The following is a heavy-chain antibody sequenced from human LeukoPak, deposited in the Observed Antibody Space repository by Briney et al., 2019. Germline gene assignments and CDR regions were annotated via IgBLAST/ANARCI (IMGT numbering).Heavy chain of an antibody. CDR1: GYTFTSYY. CDR2: INPSGGST. CDR3: ARVAVIAITDYFDY. J-gene: IGHJ4*02. D-gene: IGHD2-21*01. V-gene: IGHV1-46*03. Sequence: ASVKVSRKASGYTFTSYYMHWVRQSPGQGLEWMEIINPSGGSTSYAQKFQGRVTMTRDTSTSTVYMELSSLRSEDTAVYYCARVAVIAITDYFDYWGQGTLVTVSS.